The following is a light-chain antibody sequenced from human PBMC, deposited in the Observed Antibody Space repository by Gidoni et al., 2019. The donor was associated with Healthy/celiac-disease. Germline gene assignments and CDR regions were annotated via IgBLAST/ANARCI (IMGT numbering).Light chain of an antibody. CDR1: QSISSW. J-gene: IGKJ3*01. Sequence: DIQMTQSPSTLSASVGDRVTITCRASQSISSWLAWYQQKPGKAPKLLIYKASSFESGVPSRFSGSGSGTEFTLTISSLQPDDFETYYCQQYNSYSGTFXPXTKVXIK. CDR2: KAS. V-gene: IGKV1-5*03. CDR3: QQYNSYSGT.